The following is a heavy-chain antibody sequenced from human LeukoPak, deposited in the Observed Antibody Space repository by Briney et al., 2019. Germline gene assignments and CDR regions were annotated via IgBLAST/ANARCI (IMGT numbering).Heavy chain of an antibody. CDR2: ISAYNGNT. CDR1: GYTFTSYG. D-gene: IGHD2-8*01. Sequence: ASVKVSCKASGYTFTSYGISWVRQAPGQGLEWMGWISAYNGNTNYAQKFQGRVTITADESTSTAYMELSSLRSEDTAVYYCARCSNGVCYMRRGYYYYGMDVWGQGTTVTVSS. V-gene: IGHV1-18*01. CDR3: ARCSNGVCYMRRGYYYYGMDV. J-gene: IGHJ6*02.